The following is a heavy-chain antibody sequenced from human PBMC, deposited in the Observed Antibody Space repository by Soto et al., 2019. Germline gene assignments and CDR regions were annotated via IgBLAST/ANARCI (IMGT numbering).Heavy chain of an antibody. V-gene: IGHV3-23*01. CDR2: ISGSGGST. J-gene: IGHJ4*02. CDR1: VFTFSSYA. Sequence: GGSLLVSCASSVFTFSSYAMSWVRQAPGKGLDWVSAISGSGGSTYYADSVKGRFTISRDNSKNTLYLQMNSLRAEDTAVYYCAKNPRMYYYDSGGWYYFDYWGQGTMVTVSS. D-gene: IGHD3-22*01. CDR3: AKNPRMYYYDSGGWYYFDY.